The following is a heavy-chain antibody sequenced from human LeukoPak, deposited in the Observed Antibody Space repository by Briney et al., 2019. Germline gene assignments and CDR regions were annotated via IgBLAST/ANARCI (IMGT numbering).Heavy chain of an antibody. CDR3: ARSTWGYYYYMDV. V-gene: IGHV4-39*01. J-gene: IGHJ6*03. D-gene: IGHD3-16*01. CDR2: IYYSGST. Sequence: SETLSLTCTVSGGSISSSSYYWSWIRQPPGKGLEWIGSIYYSGSTYYNPSLKSRVTISVDTSKNQFSLKLSSVTAADTAVYYCARSTWGYYYYMDVWGKGTTVTVSS. CDR1: GGSISSSSYY.